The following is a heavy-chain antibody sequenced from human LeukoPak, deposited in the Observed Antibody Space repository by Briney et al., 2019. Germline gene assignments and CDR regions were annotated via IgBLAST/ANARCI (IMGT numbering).Heavy chain of an antibody. CDR2: FDPEDGET. V-gene: IGHV1-24*01. Sequence: ASVKVSCKVSGYTLTELSMHWVRQAPGKGLEWMGGFDPEDGETIYAQKFQGRVTMIEDTSTDTAYMELSSLRSEDTAVYYCATAREYYDFWSGYYTSSYGMDVWGQGTTVTVSS. CDR1: GYTLTELS. CDR3: ATAREYYDFWSGYYTSSYGMDV. J-gene: IGHJ6*02. D-gene: IGHD3-3*01.